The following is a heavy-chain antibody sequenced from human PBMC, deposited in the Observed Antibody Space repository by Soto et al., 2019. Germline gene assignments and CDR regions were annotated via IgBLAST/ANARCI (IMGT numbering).Heavy chain of an antibody. V-gene: IGHV3-33*01. CDR2: IWYDGSNK. CDR1: GFTFSSYG. J-gene: IGHJ6*03. Sequence: GGSLRLSCAASGFTFSSYGMHWVRQAPGKGLEWVAVIWYDGSNKYYADSVKGRFTISRDNSKNTLYLQMNSLRAEDTAVYYCARDAGYCSSTSCYPPGPYYMDVWGKGTTVTVSS. CDR3: ARDAGYCSSTSCYPPGPYYMDV. D-gene: IGHD2-2*01.